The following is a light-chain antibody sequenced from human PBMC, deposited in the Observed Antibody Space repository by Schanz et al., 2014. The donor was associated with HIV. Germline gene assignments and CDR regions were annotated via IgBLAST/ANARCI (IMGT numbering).Light chain of an antibody. V-gene: IGKV3-20*01. Sequence: EIVLTQSPGRLSLSPGERATLSCRARQSVGGSQLAWFQLKPGQAPRLLIFDASNRATGIPDRFSGGESGTDFTLTINRMEPEDCAVYYCHQYGSLPWTFGQGTKVEVK. CDR2: DAS. J-gene: IGKJ1*01. CDR1: QSVGGSQ. CDR3: HQYGSLPWT.